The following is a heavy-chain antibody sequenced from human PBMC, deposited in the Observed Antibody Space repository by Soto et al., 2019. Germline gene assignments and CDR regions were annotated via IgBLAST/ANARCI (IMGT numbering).Heavy chain of an antibody. V-gene: IGHV3-33*01. CDR2: IWNDGRNK. D-gene: IGHD4-17*01. CDR3: ARDQGGDYPIDY. CDR1: GFTFRSYG. Sequence: QVQLVESGGGVVQPGRSLRLSCAASGFTFRSYGMHWVRQAPGKGLEWVAVIWNDGRNKNHADSVKGRFTISRDNSKNTLYLQMNSLRGEDTAVYYRARDQGGDYPIDYWGQGTLVTVSS. J-gene: IGHJ4*02.